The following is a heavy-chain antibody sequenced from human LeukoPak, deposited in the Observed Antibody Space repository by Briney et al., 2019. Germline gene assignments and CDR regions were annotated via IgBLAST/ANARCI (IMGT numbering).Heavy chain of an antibody. D-gene: IGHD4-17*01. CDR2: INSDGSST. CDR3: ARTTVTTFGLDY. J-gene: IGHJ4*02. Sequence: GGSLRLSCAASGFTFSSYWMHWVRQAPGKGLVWVSRINSDGSSTSYADSVKARFTISRDNAKNTLYLQMNSLRAEDTAVYYCARTTVTTFGLDYWGQGTLVTVSS. CDR1: GFTFSSYW. V-gene: IGHV3-74*01.